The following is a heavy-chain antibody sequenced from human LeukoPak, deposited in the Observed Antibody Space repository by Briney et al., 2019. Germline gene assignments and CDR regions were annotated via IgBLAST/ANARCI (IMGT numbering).Heavy chain of an antibody. D-gene: IGHD6-19*01. CDR2: INHSGST. V-gene: IGHV4-34*01. J-gene: IGHJ4*02. CDR1: GDSISSYY. Sequence: SETLSLTCTVSGDSISSYYWSWIRQPPGKGLEWIGEINHSGSTNYNPSLKSRVTISVDTSKNQSSLKLSSMTAADTAVYYCARQWLVSPLFDYWGQETLVTVSS. CDR3: ARQWLVSPLFDY.